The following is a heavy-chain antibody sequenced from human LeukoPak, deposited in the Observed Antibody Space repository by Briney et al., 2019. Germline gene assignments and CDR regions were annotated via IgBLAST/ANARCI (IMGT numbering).Heavy chain of an antibody. V-gene: IGHV3-7*02. Sequence: PAGSLRLSCAASGFSFSSSWMTWVRQAPGKGLEWVATIKQDGSEKFYVNSVKGRFTISRDNTKDSLYLQMNSLRADDTAVYYCASLWDDGYWGQGTLVTVSS. CDR1: GFSFSSSW. D-gene: IGHD1-1*01. CDR3: ASLWDDGY. J-gene: IGHJ4*02. CDR2: IKQDGSEK.